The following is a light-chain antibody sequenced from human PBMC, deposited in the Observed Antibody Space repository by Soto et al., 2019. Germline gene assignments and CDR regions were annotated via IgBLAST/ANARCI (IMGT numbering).Light chain of an antibody. CDR1: QGISRY. CDR3: QQYNSYSRQ. CDR2: AAS. J-gene: IGKJ1*01. V-gene: IGKV1-9*01. Sequence: IQLTQSPSSLSASVGDSVTITCRASQGISRYLAWYQQKPGRAPKLLISAASTLQSGVPSRFSGTGSGTDFTLSISSLQPEDFATYYCQQYNSYSRQFGQGTKVEIK.